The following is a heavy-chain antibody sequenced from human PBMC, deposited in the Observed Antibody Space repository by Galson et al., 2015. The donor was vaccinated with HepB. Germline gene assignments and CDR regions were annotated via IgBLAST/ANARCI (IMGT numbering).Heavy chain of an antibody. V-gene: IGHV3-23*01. D-gene: IGHD3-3*01. CDR3: AKVSRYYDFWSGYYYPQYYFDY. Sequence: SLRLSCAASGFTFSSYAMSWVRQAPGKGLEWVSAISGSGGSTYYADSVKGRFTISRDNSKNTLYLQMNSLRAEDTAVYYCAKVSRYYDFWSGYYYPQYYFDYWGQGTLVTVSS. CDR1: GFTFSSYA. J-gene: IGHJ4*02. CDR2: ISGSGGST.